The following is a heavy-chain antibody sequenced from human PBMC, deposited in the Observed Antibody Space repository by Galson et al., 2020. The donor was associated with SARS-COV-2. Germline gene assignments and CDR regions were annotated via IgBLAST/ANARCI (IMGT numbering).Heavy chain of an antibody. CDR2: IRGSGGGT. D-gene: IGHD5-12*01. CDR1: GFTFKNYA. CDR3: ARKAVPTMSYYYCMDV. J-gene: IGHJ6*02. Sequence: GGSLRLSCVASGFTFKNYAMTWVRQAPGKGLEWVSGIRGSGGGTYYADSVKGRFTISRDNSKNTLYLQMNSLRAEDTAVYYCARKAVPTMSYYYCMDVWGQGTTITVSS. V-gene: IGHV3-23*01.